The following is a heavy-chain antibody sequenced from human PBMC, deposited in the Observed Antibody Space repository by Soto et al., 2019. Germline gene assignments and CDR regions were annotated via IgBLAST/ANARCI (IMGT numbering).Heavy chain of an antibody. D-gene: IGHD2-21*01. CDR2: IIPLFGLP. J-gene: IGHJ4*02. CDR3: AFDVTTGVVYFDN. Sequence: QVQLVQSGAEVKKPGSSVKVSCKVSGGTFSTYTISWVRQAPGQGLEWMGRIIPLFGLPNHAQKFQGRVTMTADKSTNTSYVEMTCLRSEDTAVYYCAFDVTTGVVYFDNWGQGTLVTVSS. V-gene: IGHV1-69*02. CDR1: GGTFSTYT.